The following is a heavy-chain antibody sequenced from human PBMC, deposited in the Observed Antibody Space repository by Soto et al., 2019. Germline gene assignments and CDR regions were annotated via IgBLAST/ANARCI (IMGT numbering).Heavy chain of an antibody. D-gene: IGHD2-2*01. CDR3: ARSYCSSTSCSPHGMDV. CDR1: GGSISSYY. CDR2: INPSGST. Sequence: PSETLSLTCTVSGGSISSYYWSWIRQPPGKGLEWIGEINPSGSTNYNPSLKSRVTISVDRSKNQFSLKLSSVTAADTAVYYCARSYCSSTSCSPHGMDVWGQGTMVTVSS. J-gene: IGHJ6*02. V-gene: IGHV4-34*01.